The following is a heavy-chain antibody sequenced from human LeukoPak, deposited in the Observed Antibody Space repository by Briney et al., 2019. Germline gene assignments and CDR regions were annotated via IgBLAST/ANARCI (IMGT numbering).Heavy chain of an antibody. J-gene: IGHJ4*02. CDR3: ARKGNGIYYFDY. V-gene: IGHV4-31*03. CDR2: IYNTGST. CDR1: GGSISSGGYY. Sequence: PSETLSLTCTVSGGSISSGGYYWSWIRQLPGKGLEWIGYIYNTGSTYYNPSLQSRVTVSVDTSKNQFSLKLSSVTAADTAVYYRARKGNGIYYFDYWGQGTLVTVSS. D-gene: IGHD2/OR15-2a*01.